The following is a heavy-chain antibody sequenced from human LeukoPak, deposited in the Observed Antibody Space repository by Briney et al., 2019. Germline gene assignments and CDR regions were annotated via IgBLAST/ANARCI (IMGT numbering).Heavy chain of an antibody. CDR3: AKRADRGSGWYSRDY. D-gene: IGHD6-19*01. V-gene: IGHV3-30*18. Sequence: GGSLRLSCAASGFTFSNYGLHWVSQAPGKGLEWGTFISSDGNNEFYADSVKGRFAVSRDSSKNTVYLQMNSLRGEDTAVYYCAKRADRGSGWYSRDYWGQGTLVTVSS. J-gene: IGHJ4*02. CDR2: ISSDGNNE. CDR1: GFTFSNYG.